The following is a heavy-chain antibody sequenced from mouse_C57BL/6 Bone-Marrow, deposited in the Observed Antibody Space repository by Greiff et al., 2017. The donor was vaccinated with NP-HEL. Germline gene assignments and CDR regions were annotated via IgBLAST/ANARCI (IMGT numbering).Heavy chain of an antibody. D-gene: IGHD1-1*01. J-gene: IGHJ2*01. CDR2: IDPANGNT. Sequence: EVQLQQSVAELVRPGASVKLSCTASGFNIKNTYMHWVKQRPEQGLEWIGRIDPANGNTKYAPKFQGKATITADTSSNTAYLQLSSLTSEDTAIYYCASPLYYYGSSYYFDYWGQGTTLTVSS. CDR1: GFNIKNTY. V-gene: IGHV14-3*01. CDR3: ASPLYYYGSSYYFDY.